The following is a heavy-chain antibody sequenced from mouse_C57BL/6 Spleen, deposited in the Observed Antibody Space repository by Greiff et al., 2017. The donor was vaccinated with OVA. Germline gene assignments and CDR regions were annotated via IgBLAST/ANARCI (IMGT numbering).Heavy chain of an antibody. CDR1: GYAFTNYL. CDR3: ARSVYYDYDDGVYYAMDY. Sequence: QVHVKQSGAELVRPGTSVKVSCKASGYAFTNYLIEWVKQRPGQGLEWIGVINPGSGGTNYNEKFKGKATLTADKSSSTAYMQLSSLTSEDSAVYFCARSVYYDYDDGVYYAMDYWGQGTSVTVSS. J-gene: IGHJ4*01. CDR2: INPGSGGT. D-gene: IGHD2-4*01. V-gene: IGHV1-54*01.